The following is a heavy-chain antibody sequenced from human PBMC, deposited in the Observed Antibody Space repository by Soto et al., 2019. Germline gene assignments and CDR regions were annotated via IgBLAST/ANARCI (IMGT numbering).Heavy chain of an antibody. D-gene: IGHD6-19*01. V-gene: IGHV3-11*01. CDR1: GFTFSDYY. J-gene: IGHJ6*02. Sequence: QVQLVESGGGLVKPGGSLRLSFAASGFTFSDYYMSWIRQAPGKGLEWVSYISSSGSTIYYADSVKGRFTISRDNAKNSLYLQMNSLRAEDTAVYDCARDLTTEGWYYYGMDVWGQGTPVTVSS. CDR3: ARDLTTEGWYYYGMDV. CDR2: ISSSGSTI.